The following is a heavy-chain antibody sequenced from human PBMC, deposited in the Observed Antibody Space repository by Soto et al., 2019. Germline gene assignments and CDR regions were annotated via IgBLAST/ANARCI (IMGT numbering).Heavy chain of an antibody. D-gene: IGHD6-19*01. CDR2: IFPRDFDT. V-gene: IGHV5-51*01. CDR1: GYTLASYG. CDR3: ARGYKSGSSIHKYSTAL. Sequence: PGESLKIACQVSGYTLASYGVGWVRQMPGKGLDWMGIIFPRDFDTRYSPSFQGHVTISVDKSINTAYLQWSSLRASDTAMYYCARGYKSGSSIHKYSTALWGNGTLV. J-gene: IGHJ4*01.